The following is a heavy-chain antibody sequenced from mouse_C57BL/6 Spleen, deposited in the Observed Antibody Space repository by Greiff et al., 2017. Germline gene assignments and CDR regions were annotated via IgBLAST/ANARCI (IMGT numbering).Heavy chain of an antibody. CDR3: ARSNDYYGSSLDC. CDR1: GYSITSDY. V-gene: IGHV3-8*01. CDR2: ISSSRST. J-gene: IGHJ2*01. Sequence: EVKLQESGPGLAKPSQTLSLTCSVTGYSITSDYWNWIRKFPGNKLEYMGYISSSRSTYYNPSLKSRISITRDTSKNQYYLQLNSVPTEDTATYYCARSNDYYGSSLDCWGQGTTLTVSS. D-gene: IGHD1-1*01.